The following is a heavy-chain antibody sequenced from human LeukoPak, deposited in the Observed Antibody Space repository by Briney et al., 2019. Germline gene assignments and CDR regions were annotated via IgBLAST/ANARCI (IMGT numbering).Heavy chain of an antibody. CDR3: ARVGPTSHSFFDY. CDR2: IYHSGST. Sequence: SETLSLTCAVSGGFISSSNWWSWVRQPPGKGLEWIGEIYHSGSTNYNPSLKSRVTISVDKSKNQFSLKLSSVTAADTAVYYCARVGPTSHSFFDYWGQGTLVTVSS. D-gene: IGHD2-2*01. J-gene: IGHJ4*02. CDR1: GGFISSSNW. V-gene: IGHV4-4*02.